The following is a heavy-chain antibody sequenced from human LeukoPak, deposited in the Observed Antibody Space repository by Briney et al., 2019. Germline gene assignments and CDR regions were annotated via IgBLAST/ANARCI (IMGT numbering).Heavy chain of an antibody. CDR1: GFTFSSYS. CDR2: ISSSSSYI. V-gene: IGHV3-21*04. D-gene: IGHD3-22*01. Sequence: GGSVRLSCAASGFTFSSYSMNWVRQAPGKGLECVSSISSSSSYIYYADSVKGRFTISRDNAKNSLYLQMNSLRAEDTAVYYCARHSSGYYYFDYWGQGTLVTVSS. CDR3: ARHSSGYYYFDY. J-gene: IGHJ4*02.